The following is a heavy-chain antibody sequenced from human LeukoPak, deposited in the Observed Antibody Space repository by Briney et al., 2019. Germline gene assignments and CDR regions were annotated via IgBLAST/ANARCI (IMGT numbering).Heavy chain of an antibody. J-gene: IGHJ4*02. CDR1: GFTFSTYW. Sequence: GGSLRLSCAASGFTFSTYWMSWARQAPGKGLEWVANIKQDESEKYYMDSVKGRFTISRDNAKNSLSLQMSSLRADDTAVYYCARVGRDSRYGYFDFWGQGTLVTVSS. CDR3: ARVGRDSRYGYFDF. V-gene: IGHV3-7*01. CDR2: IKQDESEK. D-gene: IGHD3-22*01.